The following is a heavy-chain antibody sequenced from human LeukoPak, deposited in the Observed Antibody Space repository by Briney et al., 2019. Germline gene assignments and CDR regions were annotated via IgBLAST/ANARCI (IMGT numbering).Heavy chain of an antibody. CDR2: IDHSGST. J-gene: IGHJ6*03. CDR3: ARRGNIAARQHYYYYMDV. Sequence: SETLSLTCTVSGGSISSSSYHWGWIRQPPGKGLEWIGEIDHSGSTNYNPSLKSRVTISVDTSKNQFSLKLSSVTAADTAVYYCARRGNIAARQHYYYYMDVWGKGTTVTVSS. D-gene: IGHD6-6*01. CDR1: GGSISSSSYH. V-gene: IGHV4-39*07.